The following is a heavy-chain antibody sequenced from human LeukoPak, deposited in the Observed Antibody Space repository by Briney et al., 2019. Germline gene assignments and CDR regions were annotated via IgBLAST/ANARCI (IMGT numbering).Heavy chain of an antibody. CDR3: ARDLSVYYDSSGHSFGY. J-gene: IGHJ4*02. CDR1: GYTFTGYY. D-gene: IGHD3-22*01. Sequence: ASVKVSCKASGYTFTGYYMHWVRQAPGQGLEWVGWINPNSGGTNYAQKFQGRVTMTRDTSISTAYMELSRLRSDDTAVYYCARDLSVYYDSSGHSFGYWGRGTLVTVSS. CDR2: INPNSGGT. V-gene: IGHV1-2*02.